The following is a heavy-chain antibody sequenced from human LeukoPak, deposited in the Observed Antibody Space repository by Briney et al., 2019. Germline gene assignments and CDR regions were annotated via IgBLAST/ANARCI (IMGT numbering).Heavy chain of an antibody. CDR3: ARTGMGYFDY. CDR1: GGSISSSSYY. D-gene: IGHD3-9*01. J-gene: IGHJ4*02. V-gene: IGHV4-39*07. CDR2: IYYSGST. Sequence: SETLSLTCTVSGGSISSSSYYWGWIRQPPGKGLEWIGSIYYSGSTYYNPSLKSRVTISVDTSKNQFSLKLSSVTAADTAVYYCARTGMGYFDYWGQGTLVTVSS.